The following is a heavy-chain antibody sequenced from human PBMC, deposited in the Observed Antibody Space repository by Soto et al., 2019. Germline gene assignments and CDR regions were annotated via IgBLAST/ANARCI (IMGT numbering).Heavy chain of an antibody. D-gene: IGHD6-13*01. CDR2: ISSNSAYI. CDR3: TRDASRDSSARGWFDP. J-gene: IGHJ5*02. Sequence: LRLSCAAPGFTFRSFTMNWVRQAPLKGLEWVSTISSNSAYIYYTDALRGRFTISRDNAKNSLHLQMNSLRAEDTAVYYCTRDASRDSSARGWFDPWGPGTLVTVSS. V-gene: IGHV3-21*01. CDR1: GFTFRSFT.